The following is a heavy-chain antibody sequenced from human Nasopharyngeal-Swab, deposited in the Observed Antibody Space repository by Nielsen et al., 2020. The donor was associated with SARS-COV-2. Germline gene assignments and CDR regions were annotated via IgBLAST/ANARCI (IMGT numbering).Heavy chain of an antibody. CDR1: GFTFSSYG. J-gene: IGHJ2*01. CDR2: IWYDGSNK. D-gene: IGHD6-13*01. Sequence: GGSLRLSCAASGFTFSSYGMHWVRQATGKGLEWVAVIWYDGSNKYYADSVKGRFTISRDNSKNTLYLQMNSLRAEDTAVYYCARGQESYSSSWLNWYFDLWGRGTLVTVSS. V-gene: IGHV3-33*01. CDR3: ARGQESYSSSWLNWYFDL.